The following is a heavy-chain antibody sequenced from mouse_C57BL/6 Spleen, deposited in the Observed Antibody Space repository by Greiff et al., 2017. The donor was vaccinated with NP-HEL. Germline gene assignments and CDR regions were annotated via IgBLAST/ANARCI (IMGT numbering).Heavy chain of an antibody. J-gene: IGHJ4*01. CDR1: GYAFSSYW. CDR3: AIVSYYRNYGGFYYYAMDY. Sequence: QVQLQQSGAELVKPGASVKISCKASGYAFSSYWMNWVKQRPGKGLEWIGQIYPGDGDTNYNGKFTGKATLTADKSSSTAYMQLSSLTSEDSAVYFCAIVSYYRNYGGFYYYAMDYWGQGTSVTVSS. V-gene: IGHV1-80*01. D-gene: IGHD2-5*01. CDR2: IYPGDGDT.